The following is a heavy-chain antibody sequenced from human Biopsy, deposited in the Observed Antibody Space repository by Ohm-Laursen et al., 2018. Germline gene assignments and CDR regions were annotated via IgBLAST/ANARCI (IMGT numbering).Heavy chain of an antibody. CDR3: ASVVLGPTNDAFDL. CDR2: IYPGGST. Sequence: PSDTLSLTCTVSGTSLSNFYWSWIRQPAGKGLEWIGRIYPGGSTNYNPSLKSRVTMSVDTSKKQLSLRLRSVTAADTAMYYCASVVLGPTNDAFDLWGQGTMVVVSS. J-gene: IGHJ3*01. D-gene: IGHD3-22*01. V-gene: IGHV4-4*07. CDR1: GTSLSNFY.